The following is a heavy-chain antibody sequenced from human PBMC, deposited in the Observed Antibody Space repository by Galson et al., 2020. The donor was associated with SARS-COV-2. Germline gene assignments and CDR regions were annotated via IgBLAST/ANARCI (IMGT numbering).Heavy chain of an antibody. J-gene: IGHJ5*02. CDR3: ARGMEGLRGWFDP. D-gene: IGHD5-12*01. Sequence: SQTLSLTCTVSGGSISSYYWSWIRQPPGKGLEWIGYIYYSGSTNYNPSLKSRVTISVDTSKNQFSLKLSSVTAADTAVYYCARGMEGLRGWFDPWGRGTLVTVSS. CDR2: IYYSGST. CDR1: GGSISSYY. V-gene: IGHV4-59*01.